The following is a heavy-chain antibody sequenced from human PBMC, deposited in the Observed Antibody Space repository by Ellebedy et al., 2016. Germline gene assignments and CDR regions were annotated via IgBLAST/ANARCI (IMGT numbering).Heavy chain of an antibody. Sequence: GGSLRLXXAASGFSFSRYAIHWVRQAPGKGLEWVSLISDDGNDKFYTDSARGRFTISRDNAKIRVDLQMNSLRVEDTAVYYCAKVRSPDFFKNIGLDVWGQGTTVTVSS. D-gene: IGHD1-14*01. CDR1: GFSFSRYA. CDR2: ISDDGNDK. V-gene: IGHV3-30*18. CDR3: AKVRSPDFFKNIGLDV. J-gene: IGHJ6*02.